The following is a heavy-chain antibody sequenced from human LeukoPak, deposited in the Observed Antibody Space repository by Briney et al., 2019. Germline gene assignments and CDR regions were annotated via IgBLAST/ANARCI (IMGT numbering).Heavy chain of an antibody. J-gene: IGHJ4*02. Sequence: ASVKVSCKASGYTFTDYNIHWVGQAPGQGLEWMGWINPNSGGTNYAQKFQGRVTMTRDTSIGTAYMDLSSLISDDTAVYYCATHPFDFWGQGTLVTVSS. CDR2: INPNSGGT. V-gene: IGHV1-2*02. CDR3: ATHPFDF. CDR1: GYTFTDYN.